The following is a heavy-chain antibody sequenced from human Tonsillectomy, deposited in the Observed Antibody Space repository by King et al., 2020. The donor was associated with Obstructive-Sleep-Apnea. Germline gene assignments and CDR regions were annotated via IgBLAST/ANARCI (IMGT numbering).Heavy chain of an antibody. J-gene: IGHJ4*02. V-gene: IGHV4-39*07. CDR1: GGSISSTSYY. CDR3: ARDYLFDY. Sequence: LQLQESGPGLVKPSETLSLTCTVSGGSISSTSYYWGWIRQPPGKGLEWIGCIFYSRSTYYNPSLKSRVTISLDTSKNQFYLKLSSVTAADTAVYYCARDYLFDYWGQGTLVTVSS. CDR2: IFYSRST.